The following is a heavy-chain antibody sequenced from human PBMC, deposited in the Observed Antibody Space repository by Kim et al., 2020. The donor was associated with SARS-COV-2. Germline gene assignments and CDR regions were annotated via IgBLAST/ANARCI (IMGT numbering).Heavy chain of an antibody. Sequence: KLQGRVTMTRDTSISTAYMELSRLRSDDTAVYYCARGTTYSSSWYQHFQHWGQGTLVTVSS. D-gene: IGHD6-13*01. V-gene: IGHV1-2*02. J-gene: IGHJ1*01. CDR3: ARGTTYSSSWYQHFQH.